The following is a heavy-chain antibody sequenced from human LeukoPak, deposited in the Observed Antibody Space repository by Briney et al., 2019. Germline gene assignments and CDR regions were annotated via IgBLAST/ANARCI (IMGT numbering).Heavy chain of an antibody. Sequence: SGGSLRLSCAASGFTCSTYVMSWVRQAPGKGLEWVSGLSGSGGTTYYADSVKGRFTISRDNSRNTLYLQMNSLRADDTAVYYCAKRISGSVWFYYGLDVWGQGTTVTVSS. J-gene: IGHJ6*02. CDR1: GFTCSTYV. D-gene: IGHD6-25*01. CDR3: AKRISGSVWFYYGLDV. CDR2: LSGSGGTT. V-gene: IGHV3-23*01.